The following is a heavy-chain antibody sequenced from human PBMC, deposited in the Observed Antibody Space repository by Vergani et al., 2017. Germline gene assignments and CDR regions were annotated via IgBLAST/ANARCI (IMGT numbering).Heavy chain of an antibody. D-gene: IGHD5-24*01. CDR3: AKGVDALEMATMGY. Sequence: EVQLVESGGGLVKPGRSLRLSCTASGFTFGDYTMHWVRQAPGKGLEWVSLISWDGGSTYYADSVKGRFTISRDNSKNSLYLQMNSLRTEDTALYYCAKGVDALEMATMGYWGQGTLVTVSS. CDR1: GFTFGDYT. J-gene: IGHJ4*02. CDR2: ISWDGGST. V-gene: IGHV3-43*01.